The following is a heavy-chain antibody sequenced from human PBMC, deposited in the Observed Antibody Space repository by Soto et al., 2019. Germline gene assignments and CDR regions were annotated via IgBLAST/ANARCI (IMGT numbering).Heavy chain of an antibody. CDR1: GGSISSGDYY. CDR2: IYYSGST. CDR3: ARLVQLLQGRWFDP. J-gene: IGHJ5*02. Sequence: QVQLQESGPGLVKPSQTLSLTCTVSGGSISSGDYYWSWIRQPPGKGLEWIGYIYYSGSTYYNPSLMSRVTISLATSKTQFSLKLSSVTAADTAVYYCARLVQLLQGRWFDPWGQGTLVTVSS. D-gene: IGHD2-2*01. V-gene: IGHV4-30-4*01.